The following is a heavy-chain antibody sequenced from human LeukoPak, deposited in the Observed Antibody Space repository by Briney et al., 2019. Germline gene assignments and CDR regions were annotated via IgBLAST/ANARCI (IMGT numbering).Heavy chain of an antibody. J-gene: IGHJ6*03. Sequence: GGSLRLSCAASGFTFSDYYMSWVRQTPGKGLEWVAATSSSDAGTYHADSVKGRFTIPRDRSKNTVYLQMNGLRADDTAVYYCAKDDVAAFATGYMDVWGKGTTVTVSS. D-gene: IGHD6-6*01. CDR3: AKDDVAAFATGYMDV. CDR2: TSSSDAGT. CDR1: GFTFSDYY. V-gene: IGHV3-23*01.